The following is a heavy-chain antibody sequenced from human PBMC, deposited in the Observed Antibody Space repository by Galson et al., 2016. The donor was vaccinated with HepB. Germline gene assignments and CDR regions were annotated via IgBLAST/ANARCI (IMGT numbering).Heavy chain of an antibody. Sequence: SLRLSCAASGFTFSDYGMHWVRQAPGKGLEWVAVISNDGSNIYYGDFVKGRFTISRDNSKNTLYVQMNNLRIEDTAVYYCVKDDVSEGTWGQGTLVTVSS. CDR1: GFTFSDYG. D-gene: IGHD3-10*01. CDR2: ISNDGSNI. CDR3: VKDDVSEGT. J-gene: IGHJ5*02. V-gene: IGHV3-30*18.